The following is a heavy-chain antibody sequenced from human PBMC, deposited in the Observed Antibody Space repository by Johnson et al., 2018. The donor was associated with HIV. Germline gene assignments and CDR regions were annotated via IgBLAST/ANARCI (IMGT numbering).Heavy chain of an antibody. CDR3: ARGGLGYQNIHDAFDI. J-gene: IGHJ3*02. Sequence: VQLVESGGGVLRPGASLRLSCEGFGFIFDDYGLNWVRQGPGKGLEWVSGINWNGGRTGYADSVKGRFTISRDNAKNSLHLQMNSLRAEETALYYCARGGLGYQNIHDAFDIWGQGTMVAVSS. CDR1: GFIFDDYG. V-gene: IGHV3-20*04. CDR2: INWNGGRT. D-gene: IGHD2-2*01.